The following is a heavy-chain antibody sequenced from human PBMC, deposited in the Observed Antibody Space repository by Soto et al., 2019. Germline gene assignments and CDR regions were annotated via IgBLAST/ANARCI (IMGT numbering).Heavy chain of an antibody. J-gene: IGHJ5*02. CDR1: GGTFSSSS. CDR3: ARTIRYSYERGGQSAWFDP. CDR2: IIPIFGTA. Sequence: QVQLVQSGAEVKKPGSSVKVSCKASGGTFSSSSISWVRQAPGQGLEWMGGIIPIFGTANYTQKFQGRVTITAEETTSTALVALSRLSSDDTAVYYCARTIRYSYERGGQSAWFDPWGQGTLVTVSS. V-gene: IGHV1-69*12. D-gene: IGHD3-22*01.